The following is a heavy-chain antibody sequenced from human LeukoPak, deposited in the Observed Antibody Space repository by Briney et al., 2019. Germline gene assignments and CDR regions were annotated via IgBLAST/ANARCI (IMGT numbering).Heavy chain of an antibody. CDR2: IYYSGST. D-gene: IGHD4-23*01. CDR3: ARTGGNPSYFDL. V-gene: IGHV4-61*05. J-gene: IGHJ2*01. CDR1: GGSIRSSGYY. Sequence: TSETLSLTCTVSGGSIRSSGYYWGWIRQPPGKGLEWIGYIYYSGSTNYNPSLKSRVTISVDTSKNQFSLKLSSVTAADTAVYYCARTGGNPSYFDLWGRGTLVTVSS.